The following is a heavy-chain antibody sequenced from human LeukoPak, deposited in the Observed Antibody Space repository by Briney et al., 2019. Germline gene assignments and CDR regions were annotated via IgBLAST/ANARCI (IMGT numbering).Heavy chain of an antibody. CDR3: AKDFQRGGWDFWYGMDG. Sequence: GGSLRLSCAASGFTFDDYAMHWVRQAPGKGLEWVSGISWNSGSIGYADSVKGRFTISRDNAKNSLYLQMNSLRAEDTALYYCAKDFQRGGWDFWYGMDGWGQGTTVTVSS. D-gene: IGHD3-3*01. CDR2: ISWNSGSI. J-gene: IGHJ6*02. CDR1: GFTFDDYA. V-gene: IGHV3-9*01.